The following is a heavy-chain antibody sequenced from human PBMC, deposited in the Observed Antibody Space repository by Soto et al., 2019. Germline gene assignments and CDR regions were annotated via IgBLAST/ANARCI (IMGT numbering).Heavy chain of an antibody. CDR1: GLTFSRVS. Sequence: GGSLRLSCEASGLTFSRVSINWVRQVQWKGLEWVASISSGSSDTWYADSVKGRFIISRDNAQNSLFLQMNTLRPEDTAMYYCARVAYFGPGTQVTVFS. CDR2: ISSGSSDT. CDR3: ARVAY. J-gene: IGHJ4*02. V-gene: IGHV3-21*01.